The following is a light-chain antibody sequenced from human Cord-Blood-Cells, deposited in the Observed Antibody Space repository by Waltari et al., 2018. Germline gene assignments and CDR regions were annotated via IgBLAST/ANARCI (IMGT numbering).Light chain of an antibody. J-gene: IGKJ1*01. V-gene: IGKV3-20*01. Sequence: DMVLTQSPGTLSLSPGERATLSSRASQSVSSSYLAWYQQKPGQAPRRLIYGASSRATGIPDRFSGSGSGTDFTLTISRLEPEDFAVYYCQQYGSSPPTWTFGQGTKVEIK. CDR1: QSVSSSY. CDR2: GAS. CDR3: QQYGSSPPTWT.